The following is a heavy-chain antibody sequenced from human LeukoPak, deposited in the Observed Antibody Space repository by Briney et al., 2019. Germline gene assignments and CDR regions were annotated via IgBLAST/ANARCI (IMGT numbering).Heavy chain of an antibody. CDR1: GGSVSSYY. J-gene: IGHJ4*02. Sequence: SETLSLTCSVSGGSVSSYYWSWIRQPPGKGLGWMGYVYYTGSTNYDPSLKSRVTMFEDKSKNQFSLRLYSVTVADTAVYYCARHFAYSSSSYFDYWGQGSLVTVSS. CDR2: VYYTGST. CDR3: ARHFAYSSSSYFDY. D-gene: IGHD6-6*01. V-gene: IGHV4-59*08.